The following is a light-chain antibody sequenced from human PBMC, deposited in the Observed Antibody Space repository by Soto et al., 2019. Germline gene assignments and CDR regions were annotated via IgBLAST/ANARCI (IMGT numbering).Light chain of an antibody. CDR2: EGS. J-gene: IGLJ3*02. CDR1: SSDVGSYNL. V-gene: IGLV2-23*01. Sequence: QSVLTQPASVSGSPGQSITISCTGTSSDVGSYNLVSWYQQNPGKAPKLMIYEGSKRPSGVSNRFSGSKSGNTASLTISGLQAEDEADYYCCSFAGSRMWVFGGGTKLTVL. CDR3: CSFAGSRMWV.